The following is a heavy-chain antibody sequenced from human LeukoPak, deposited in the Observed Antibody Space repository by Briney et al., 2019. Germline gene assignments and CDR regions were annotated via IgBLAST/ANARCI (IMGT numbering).Heavy chain of an antibody. CDR3: ARVTSWFGELNFDY. D-gene: IGHD3-10*01. CDR2: INCNSGGT. V-gene: IGHV1-2*02. J-gene: IGHJ4*02. Sequence: GASVKVSCKASGYTFTGYYMHWVRQAPGQGLEWMGWINCNSGGTNYAQKFQGRVTMTRDTSIGTAYMDLSSLRSDDTAVYYCARVTSWFGELNFDYWGQGTLVTVSS. CDR1: GYTFTGYY.